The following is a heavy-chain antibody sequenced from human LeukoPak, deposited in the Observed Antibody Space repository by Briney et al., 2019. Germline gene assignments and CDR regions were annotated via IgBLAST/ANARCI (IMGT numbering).Heavy chain of an antibody. CDR3: ARDPGLIRYANAFDI. D-gene: IGHD2-2*01. Sequence: PSETLSLTCTVSGGSISSSSYYWGWIRQPPGKGLEWIGSIYYSGSTYYNPSLKSRVTISVDTSKNQFSLKLSSVTAADTAVYYCARDPGLIRYANAFDIWGQGTMVTVSS. J-gene: IGHJ3*02. V-gene: IGHV4-39*07. CDR1: GGSISSSSYY. CDR2: IYYSGST.